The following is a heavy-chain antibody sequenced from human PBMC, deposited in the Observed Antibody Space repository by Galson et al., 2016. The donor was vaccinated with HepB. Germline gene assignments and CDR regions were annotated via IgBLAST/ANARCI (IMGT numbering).Heavy chain of an antibody. CDR1: GFSFTNYW. D-gene: IGHD5-24*01. CDR3: ARVGLDGYNDLAAFDY. V-gene: IGHV5-10-1*01. Sequence: QSGAEVKKPGESLRISCKGSGFSFTNYWIAWVRQMPGKGLGWMGRIDPSDSYISYSPSFQGHVTISADTSINTAYLQWSSPKASDTAMYYCARVGLDGYNDLAAFDYWGQGTLVTVSS. CDR2: IDPSDSYI. J-gene: IGHJ4*02.